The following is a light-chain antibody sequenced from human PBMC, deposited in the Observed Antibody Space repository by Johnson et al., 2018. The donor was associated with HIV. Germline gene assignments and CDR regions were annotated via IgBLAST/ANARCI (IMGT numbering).Light chain of an antibody. V-gene: IGLV1-51*02. Sequence: QSVLTQPPSVSAAPGQKVTISCSGSSSNIGRNYVSWYQQLPGTAPKLLIYENNKRPSGIPDRFSGSKSGTSATLDITGLQTGDEADYYCGTWDSSLGTYVFGTGAKVTVL. J-gene: IGLJ1*01. CDR2: ENN. CDR1: SSNIGRNY. CDR3: GTWDSSLGTYV.